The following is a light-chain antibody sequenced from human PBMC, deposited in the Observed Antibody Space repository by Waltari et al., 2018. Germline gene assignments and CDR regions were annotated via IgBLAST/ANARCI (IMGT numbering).Light chain of an antibody. CDR2: GAS. CDR1: QSVFYSHNSKNY. J-gene: IGKJ4*01. CDR3: QQYYSTLVT. Sequence: DIVMTQSPDSLAVSLGERATINCKSSQSVFYSHNSKNYLAWYQQKPGQPPKLLIYGASARESGVPDRFSSSGSGTDFTLTISNLQAADVAVYYCQQYYSTLVTFGGGTKVEIK. V-gene: IGKV4-1*01.